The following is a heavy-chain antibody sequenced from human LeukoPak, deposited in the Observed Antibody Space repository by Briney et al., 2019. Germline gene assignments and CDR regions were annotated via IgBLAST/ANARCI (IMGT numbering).Heavy chain of an antibody. V-gene: IGHV5-51*01. D-gene: IGHD3-3*01. CDR3: ARQGRLRFLEWFPPASFDY. Sequence: ESLKISCKGSGYSFTSYWIGWVRQMPGKGLEWMGIIYPGDSDTRYSPSFQGQVTISADKSISTAYLQWSSLKASDTAMYYCARQGRLRFLEWFPPASFDYWGQGTLVTVSS. CDR2: IYPGDSDT. CDR1: GYSFTSYW. J-gene: IGHJ4*02.